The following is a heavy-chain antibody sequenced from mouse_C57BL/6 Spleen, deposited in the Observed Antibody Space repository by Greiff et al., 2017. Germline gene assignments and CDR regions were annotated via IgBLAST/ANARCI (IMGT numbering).Heavy chain of an antibody. CDR1: GYTFTDYY. D-gene: IGHD1-1*01. V-gene: IGHV1-76*01. CDR2: IYPGSGNT. J-gene: IGHJ1*03. CDR3: ARDYYGGYFDV. Sequence: QVQLQQSGAELVRPGASVKLSCKASGYTFTDYYINWVKQRPGQGLEWIARIYPGSGNTYYNEKFKGKATLTAEKSSSTAYMQLSSLTSEDSAVYFCARDYYGGYFDVWGTGTTVTVSS.